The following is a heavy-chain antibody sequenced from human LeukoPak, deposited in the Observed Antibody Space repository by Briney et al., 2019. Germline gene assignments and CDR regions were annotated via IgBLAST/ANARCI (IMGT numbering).Heavy chain of an antibody. Sequence: GGSLRLSCAASGFTFSNAWMSWVRQAPGKGLEWVGRIKSKTDGGTTDYAAPVKGRFTISRDDSKNTLYLQMNSLKTEDTAVYYCTTDGLYCSSTGCYGYSGYDWVDYWGQGTLVTVSS. CDR3: TTDGLYCSSTGCYGYSGYDWVDY. V-gene: IGHV3-15*01. D-gene: IGHD2-2*01. CDR1: GFTFSNAW. CDR2: IKSKTDGGTT. J-gene: IGHJ4*02.